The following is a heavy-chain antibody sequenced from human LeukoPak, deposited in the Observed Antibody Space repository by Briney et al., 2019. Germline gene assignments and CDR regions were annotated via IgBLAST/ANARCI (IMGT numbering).Heavy chain of an antibody. V-gene: IGHV3-23*01. Sequence: GGSLRLSCAASGFTFSSYAMSWVRQAPGKGLEWVSVISGGGYSTYYAASVKGRFTIFRDNSKNTLYLQMNSLRAEDTAVYYCAKGPSDIVVSYYGMDVWGQGTTVTVSS. CDR1: GFTFSSYA. CDR3: AKGPSDIVVSYYGMDV. CDR2: ISGGGYST. D-gene: IGHD5-12*01. J-gene: IGHJ6*02.